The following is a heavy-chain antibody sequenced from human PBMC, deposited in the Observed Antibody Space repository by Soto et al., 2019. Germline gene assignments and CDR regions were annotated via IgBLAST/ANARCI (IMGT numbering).Heavy chain of an antibody. CDR3: ARDRDWNLDY. J-gene: IGHJ4*02. Sequence: GASVKVSCKASGYSFTTYGMTWVRQAPGQGLEWMGWISTEKGNTKYAQNFQSRATLTTDTSTSTAYMELRSLRSDDTAVYYCARDRDWNLDYWGQGTLVTVSS. V-gene: IGHV1-18*01. D-gene: IGHD2-21*02. CDR1: GYSFTTYG. CDR2: ISTEKGNT.